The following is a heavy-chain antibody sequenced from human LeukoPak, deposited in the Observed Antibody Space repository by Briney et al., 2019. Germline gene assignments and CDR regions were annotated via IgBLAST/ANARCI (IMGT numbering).Heavy chain of an antibody. CDR3: AKGLCGSYDY. D-gene: IGHD1-26*01. J-gene: IGHJ4*02. Sequence: GGSLRLSCAASGFTFNSYAMAWVRQAPEKGLEWVSSITDSGISTYYADSVKGRFTISRDNSKNTLYLQMNSLRAEDTAVYYCAKGLCGSYDYWGQGTLVTVS. CDR1: GFTFNSYA. CDR2: ITDSGIST. V-gene: IGHV3-23*01.